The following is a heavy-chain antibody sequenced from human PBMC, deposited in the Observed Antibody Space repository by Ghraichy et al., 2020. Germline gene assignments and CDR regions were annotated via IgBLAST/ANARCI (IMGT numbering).Heavy chain of an antibody. Sequence: GGSLRLSCAASGFTFSSYSMNWVRQAPGKGLEWVSYISSSSSTIYYAESVKGRFTISRDNAKNSLYLQMNSLRDEDTAVYYCAILRLGELSLPDFDYWGQGGLVTVSS. V-gene: IGHV3-48*02. D-gene: IGHD3-16*02. CDR1: GFTFSSYS. CDR3: AILRLGELSLPDFDY. J-gene: IGHJ4*02. CDR2: ISSSSSTI.